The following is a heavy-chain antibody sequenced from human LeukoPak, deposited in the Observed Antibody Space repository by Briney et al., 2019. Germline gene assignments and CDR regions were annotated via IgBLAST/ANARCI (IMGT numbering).Heavy chain of an antibody. J-gene: IGHJ4*02. CDR2: INPNSGGT. CDR1: GYTFTGYY. Sequence: ASVKVSCKASGYTFTGYYMHWVRQAPGQGLEWMGWINPNSGGTNYAQKFQGRVTMTRDTSISTAYMELSRLRSDGTAVYYCARDSDYGDYDLLDYWGQGTLVTVSS. V-gene: IGHV1-2*02. CDR3: ARDSDYGDYDLLDY. D-gene: IGHD4-17*01.